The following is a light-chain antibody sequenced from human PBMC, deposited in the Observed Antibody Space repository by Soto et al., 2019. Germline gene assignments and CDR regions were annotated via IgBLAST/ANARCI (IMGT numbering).Light chain of an antibody. J-gene: IGKJ4*01. CDR2: KAS. Sequence: DIQMTQSPSTLSASVGDRVTITCRASQSISSWLAWYQQKPGKAPNLLIYKASSLESGVPSRFSGSGSGTEFTLTISSLQPDDVAAYYCQKYNSAPLTFGGGTKVDIK. CDR3: QKYNSAPLT. V-gene: IGKV1-5*03. CDR1: QSISSW.